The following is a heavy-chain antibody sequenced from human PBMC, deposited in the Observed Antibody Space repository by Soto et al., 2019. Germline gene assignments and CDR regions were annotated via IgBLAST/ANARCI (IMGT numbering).Heavy chain of an antibody. J-gene: IGHJ6*02. V-gene: IGHV5-10-1*01. CDR2: IDPSDSYT. D-gene: IGHD2-2*01. Sequence: PGESLKISCKGSGYSFTSYWISWVRQMPGKGLEWMGRIDPSDSYTNYSPSFQGHVTISADKSISTAYLQWSSLKASDTAMYYCARRDIVVVPAASYGMDVWGQGTTVTVS. CDR1: GYSFTSYW. CDR3: ARRDIVVVPAASYGMDV.